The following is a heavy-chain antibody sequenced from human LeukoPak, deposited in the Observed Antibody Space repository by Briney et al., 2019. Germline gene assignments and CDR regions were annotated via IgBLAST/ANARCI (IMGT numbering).Heavy chain of an antibody. CDR3: AIYSSGLDFDY. Sequence: SLRLSCAASGFTFDDYAMHWVRQAPGKGLEWVSGISWNSGSIDYAASVKGRFTISRDNAKNSLYLQMNSLRAEDTALYYCAIYSSGLDFDYWGQGTLVTVSS. J-gene: IGHJ4*02. V-gene: IGHV3-9*01. CDR2: ISWNSGSI. D-gene: IGHD6-19*01. CDR1: GFTFDDYA.